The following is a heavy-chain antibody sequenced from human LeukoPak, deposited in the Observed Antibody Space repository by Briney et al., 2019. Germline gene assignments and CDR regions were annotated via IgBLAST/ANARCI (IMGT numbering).Heavy chain of an antibody. D-gene: IGHD3-22*01. CDR2: IYYSGST. CDR1: GGSISSYY. Sequence: SETLSLTCTVSGGSISSYYWSWIRQPPGKVLEWIGYIYYSGSTNYNPSLKSRVTISVDTSKNQFSLKLSSVTAAATAVYYCARGGAYYYDSSGTVWGAFDIWGQGTMVTVSS. J-gene: IGHJ3*02. CDR3: ARGGAYYYDSSGTVWGAFDI. V-gene: IGHV4-59*01.